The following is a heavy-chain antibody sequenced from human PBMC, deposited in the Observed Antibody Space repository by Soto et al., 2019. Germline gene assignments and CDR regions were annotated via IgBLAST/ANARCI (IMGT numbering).Heavy chain of an antibody. CDR1: GGSVSSGSYY. D-gene: IGHD6-19*01. Sequence: LSLTCTVSGGSVSSGSYYWSWIRHPPVNGLEWIGYIYYSGSTNYNPSLKSRVTISVDTSKNQFSLKLSSVTAADTAVYYCARGRGYSSGWYPTEFNWFDPWGQGTLVTVSS. J-gene: IGHJ5*02. CDR3: ARGRGYSSGWYPTEFNWFDP. CDR2: IYYSGST. V-gene: IGHV4-61*01.